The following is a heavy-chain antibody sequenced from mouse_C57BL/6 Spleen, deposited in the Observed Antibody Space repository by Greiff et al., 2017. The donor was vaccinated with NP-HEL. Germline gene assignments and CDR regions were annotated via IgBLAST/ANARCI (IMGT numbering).Heavy chain of an antibody. V-gene: IGHV1-54*01. CDR1: GYAFTNYL. CDR2: LNPGSGGT. CDR3: ARDYGNYYAMDY. D-gene: IGHD2-1*01. J-gene: IGHJ4*01. Sequence: QVQLQQSGAELVRPGTSVKVSCKASGYAFTNYLIEWVKQRPGQGLEWIGVLNPGSGGTNYNEKFKGKATLTADKSSSTAYMQLSSLTSEDSAVYFCARDYGNYYAMDYWGQGTSVTVSS.